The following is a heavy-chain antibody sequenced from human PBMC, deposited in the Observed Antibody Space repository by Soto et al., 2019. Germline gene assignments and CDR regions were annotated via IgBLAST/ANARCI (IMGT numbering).Heavy chain of an antibody. J-gene: IGHJ4*02. D-gene: IGHD4-17*01. V-gene: IGHV4-39*01. CDR3: ARLDGYGDHYTVGWYFDY. CDR2: IYYSGST. Sequence: SETLSLTCTVSGGSISSSSYYWGWIRQPPGKGLEWIGSIYYSGSTYYNPSLKSRVTISVDTSKNQFSLKLSSVTAADTAVYYCARLDGYGDHYTVGWYFDYWGQGTLVTVSS. CDR1: GGSISSSSYY.